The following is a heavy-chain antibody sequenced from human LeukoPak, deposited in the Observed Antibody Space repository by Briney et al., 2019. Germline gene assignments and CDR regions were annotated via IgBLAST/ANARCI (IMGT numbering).Heavy chain of an antibody. Sequence: VASVKVSCKASGGTFSSYAISWVRQAPEQGLEWMGRIIPIFGTANYAQKFQGRVTITTDESTSTAYMELSSLRSEDTAVYYCARDVPDTAMGTFDYWGQGTLVIVSS. CDR3: ARDVPDTAMGTFDY. CDR1: GGTFSSYA. V-gene: IGHV1-69*05. D-gene: IGHD5-18*01. CDR2: IIPIFGTA. J-gene: IGHJ4*02.